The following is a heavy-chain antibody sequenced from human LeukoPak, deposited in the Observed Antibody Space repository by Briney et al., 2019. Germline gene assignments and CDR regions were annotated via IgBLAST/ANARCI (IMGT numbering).Heavy chain of an antibody. J-gene: IGHJ3*02. CDR1: GFTFSSYA. CDR2: ISYDGSNK. CDR3: ASSGSFEAFDI. D-gene: IGHD1-26*01. V-gene: IGHV3-30-3*01. Sequence: GGSPRLSCAASGFTFSSYAMHWVRQAPGKGLEWVAVISYDGSNKYYADSVKGRFTISRDNSKNTLYLQMNSLRAEGTAVYYCASSGSFEAFDIWGQGTMVTVSS.